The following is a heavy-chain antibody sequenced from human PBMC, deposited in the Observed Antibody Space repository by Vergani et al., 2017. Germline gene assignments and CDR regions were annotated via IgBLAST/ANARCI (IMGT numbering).Heavy chain of an antibody. CDR1: GFTFSTYA. CDR2: LTGGGGST. V-gene: IGHV3-23*01. Sequence: EVQLLESGGSLKQPGGSVRLSCAASGFTFSTYAMNWVRQAPGKGLEWVSALTGGGGSTYYADCFKGRCIISRDNSRDTLYLQMNRLRPEDTATYYCVKDAGRYENFFDSGGQGTLVTVSS. J-gene: IGHJ4*02. D-gene: IGHD1-26*01. CDR3: VKDAGRYENFFDS.